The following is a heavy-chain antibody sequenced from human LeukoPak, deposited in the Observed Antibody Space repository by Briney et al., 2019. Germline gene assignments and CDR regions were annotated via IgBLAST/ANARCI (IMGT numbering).Heavy chain of an antibody. V-gene: IGHV3-21*01. CDR1: GFTFSSYN. Sequence: KPGGSLRLSCAASGFTFSSYNMNWVRQAPGKGLEWVACISEGSNYIYYADSMKGRFTISRDNAKNSLYLEMNSLRVEDTAVYHCVRDSDTYGDHTTRRFDPWGQGTLVTVSS. D-gene: IGHD4-17*01. CDR2: ISEGSNYI. CDR3: VRDSDTYGDHTTRRFDP. J-gene: IGHJ5*02.